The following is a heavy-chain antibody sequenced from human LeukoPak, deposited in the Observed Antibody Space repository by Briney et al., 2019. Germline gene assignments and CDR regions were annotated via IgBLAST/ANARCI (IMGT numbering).Heavy chain of an antibody. V-gene: IGHV4-30-4*07. D-gene: IGHD3-9*01. CDR2: IYYSGST. Sequence: PSETLSLTCAVSGVSISNSGYSWSWIRQPPGKGLEWIGYIYYSGSTYYNPSLKSRVTISVDTSKNQFSLKLSSVTAADTAVYYCARDNWLLLIDYWGQGTLVTVSS. J-gene: IGHJ4*02. CDR3: ARDNWLLLIDY. CDR1: GVSISNSGYS.